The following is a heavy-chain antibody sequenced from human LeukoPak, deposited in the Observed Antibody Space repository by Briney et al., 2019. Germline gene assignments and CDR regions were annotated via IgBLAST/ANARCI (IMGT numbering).Heavy chain of an antibody. J-gene: IGHJ4*02. CDR2: ISAYNGNT. Sequence: GASVKVSCKASGYTLTSYGISWVRQAPGQGLEWMGWISAYNGNTNYAQKLQGRVTMTTDTSPSTAYMELRSLRSDDTAVYYCARDRISLRLGELSNWGQGTLVTVSS. D-gene: IGHD3-16*01. CDR1: GYTLTSYG. V-gene: IGHV1-18*01. CDR3: ARDRISLRLGELSN.